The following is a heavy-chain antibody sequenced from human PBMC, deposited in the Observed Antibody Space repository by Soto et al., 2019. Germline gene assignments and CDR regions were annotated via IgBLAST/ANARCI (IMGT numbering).Heavy chain of an antibody. CDR3: ATVKVGYCSSTSCRYPYFDY. CDR2: ISYDGSNK. D-gene: IGHD2-2*01. CDR1: GFTFSSYA. J-gene: IGHJ4*02. V-gene: IGHV3-30-3*01. Sequence: TCGSLRLSCAASGFTFSSYAMHWVRQAPGKGLEWVAVISYDGSNKYYADSVKGRFTISRDNSKNTLYLQMNSLRAEDTAVYYCATVKVGYCSSTSCRYPYFDYWGQGTLVTVSS.